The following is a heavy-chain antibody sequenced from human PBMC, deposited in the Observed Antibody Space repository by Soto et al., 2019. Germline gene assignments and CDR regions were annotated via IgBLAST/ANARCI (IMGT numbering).Heavy chain of an antibody. V-gene: IGHV3-21*01. Sequence: ESGGGLVKPGGSLRLSCAASGFTFSSYSMNWVRQAPGKGLEWVSSISSSSSYIYYADSVKGRFTISRDNAKNSLYLQMNSLRAEDTAVYYCARASSGWYYFDYWGQGTLVTVSS. CDR2: ISSSSSYI. CDR1: GFTFSSYS. D-gene: IGHD6-19*01. CDR3: ARASSGWYYFDY. J-gene: IGHJ4*02.